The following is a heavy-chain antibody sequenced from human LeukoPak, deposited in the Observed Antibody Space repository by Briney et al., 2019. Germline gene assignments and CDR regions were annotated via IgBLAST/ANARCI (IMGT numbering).Heavy chain of an antibody. Sequence: SETLSLTCAVYGGSFSGYYWSWIHQPPGKGLEWMGEINHSGSTNYHPSLKSRVTISVDTSKNQFSLKLSSVTAADTAVSYSARGRNDQVSIELKACYFDYCGQGTLVTVSS. V-gene: IGHV4-34*01. CDR1: GGSFSGYY. CDR3: ARGRNDQVSIELKACYFDY. D-gene: IGHD1-7*01. J-gene: IGHJ4*02. CDR2: INHSGST.